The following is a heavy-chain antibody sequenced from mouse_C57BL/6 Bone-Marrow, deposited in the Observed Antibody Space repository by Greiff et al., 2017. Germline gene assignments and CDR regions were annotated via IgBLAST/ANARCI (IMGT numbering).Heavy chain of an antibody. CDR1: GYTFTDYE. Sequence: VQLVESGAELVRPGASVTLSCKASGYTFTDYEMHWVKQTPVHGLEWIGAIDPETGGTAYNQKFKGKAILTADKSSSTAYMELRSLTSEDAAVYYCTRYDYGSSSYWYFDVWGTGTTVTVSS. V-gene: IGHV1-15*01. J-gene: IGHJ1*03. D-gene: IGHD1-1*01. CDR2: IDPETGGT. CDR3: TRYDYGSSSYWYFDV.